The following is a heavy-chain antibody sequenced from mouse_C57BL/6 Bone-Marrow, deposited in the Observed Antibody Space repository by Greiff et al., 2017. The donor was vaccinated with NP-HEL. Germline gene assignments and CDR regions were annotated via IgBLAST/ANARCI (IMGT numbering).Heavy chain of an antibody. CDR1: GFNIKDDY. J-gene: IGHJ2*01. CDR2: IDPENGDT. Sequence: VQLQQSGAELVRPGASVKLSCTASGFNIKDDYMHWVKQRPEQGLEWIGWIDPENGDTEYASKFQGKATIPADTSSNTAYLQLSSLTSEDTAVYYCTTWGYYYGSSYLDYWGQGTTLTVSS. CDR3: TTWGYYYGSSYLDY. D-gene: IGHD1-1*01. V-gene: IGHV14-4*01.